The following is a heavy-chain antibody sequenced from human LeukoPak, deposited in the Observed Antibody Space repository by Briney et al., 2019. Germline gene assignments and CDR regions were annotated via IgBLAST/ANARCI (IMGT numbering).Heavy chain of an antibody. CDR2: MNPNSGNT. D-gene: IGHD6-6*01. CDR3: ARGVKQLAPFDY. CDR1: GYTFTSYD. Sequence: ASVKVSCKASGYTFTSYDINWVRQATGQGLEWMGWMNPNSGNTGYAQKFQGRVTITRNTSISTVYMELSSLRSEDTAVYYRARGVKQLAPFDYWGQGTLVTVSS. V-gene: IGHV1-8*03. J-gene: IGHJ4*02.